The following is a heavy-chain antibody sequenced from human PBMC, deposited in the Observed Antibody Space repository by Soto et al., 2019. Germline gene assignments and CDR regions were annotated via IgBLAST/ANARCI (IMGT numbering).Heavy chain of an antibody. V-gene: IGHV1-69*13. J-gene: IGHJ4*02. CDR2: IIPIFGTA. CDR3: ARGRYSGYDGLDY. D-gene: IGHD5-12*01. Sequence: GASVKVSCKASGVTFSSYAISWVRQAPGQGLEWMGGIIPIFGTANYAQKFQGRVTITADESTSTAYMELSSLRSEDTAVYYCARGRYSGYDGLDYWGQGTLVTVSS. CDR1: GVTFSSYA.